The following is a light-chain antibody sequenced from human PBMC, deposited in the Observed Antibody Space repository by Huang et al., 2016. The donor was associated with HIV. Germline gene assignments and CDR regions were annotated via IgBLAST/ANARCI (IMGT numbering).Light chain of an antibody. CDR1: QSVSSSY. J-gene: IGKJ2*01. CDR3: QQYGSSLHT. Sequence: EIVLTQSPGTLSLSPGERATLSCRASQSVSSSYLGWYQQKPGQAPRLLIDGTSSRATGIPDRFSGSGSGTDFTLTITVLQPEDFAVYYCQQYGSSLHTFGQGTKVEIK. CDR2: GTS. V-gene: IGKV3-20*01.